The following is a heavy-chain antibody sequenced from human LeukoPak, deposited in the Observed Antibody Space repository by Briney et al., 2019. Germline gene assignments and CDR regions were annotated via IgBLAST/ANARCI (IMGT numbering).Heavy chain of an antibody. Sequence: PGGSLRLSCAASGFTFSTFAMIWVRQPPGKGLEWVSSIFPSGGEIHYADSVRGRFTISRDNSKSTLSLQMKSLRAEDTAIYYCATYRQVLLPFESWGQGTLVTVPS. V-gene: IGHV3-23*01. CDR3: ATYRQVLLPFES. CDR1: GFTFSTFA. D-gene: IGHD2-8*02. J-gene: IGHJ4*02. CDR2: IFPSGGEI.